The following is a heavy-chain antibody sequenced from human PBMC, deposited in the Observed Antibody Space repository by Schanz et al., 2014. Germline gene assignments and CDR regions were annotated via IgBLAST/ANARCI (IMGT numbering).Heavy chain of an antibody. CDR3: ARRASCSRIGCPFDS. CDR1: GFTFSSYG. Sequence: EGQLAASGGGLVQPGRSLRLSCAASGFTFSSYGMHWVRQAPGKGLEWVGRVRNKNNRYTTEYAASVKGRFTISRDDSKNSLYLQMNSLKTEDTAMYYCARRASCSRIGCPFDSWGQGTLVTVSS. CDR2: VRNKNNRYTT. J-gene: IGHJ4*02. D-gene: IGHD2-2*01. V-gene: IGHV3-72*01.